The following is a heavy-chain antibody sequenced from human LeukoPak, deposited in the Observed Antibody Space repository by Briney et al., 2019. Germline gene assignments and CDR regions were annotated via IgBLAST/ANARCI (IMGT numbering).Heavy chain of an antibody. CDR1: GFTFSSYA. CDR3: AMAYYGSGSHYNPLDY. J-gene: IGHJ4*02. V-gene: IGHV3-23*01. D-gene: IGHD3-10*01. Sequence: GGSLRLSCAASGFTFSSYAMNWVRQAPGKGLEWVSGIVPGGDSTYYADSVEGRFTISRDNSKNTLYLQMSSLRAEDTAVYYCAMAYYGSGSHYNPLDYWGQGTLVTVSS. CDR2: IVPGGDST.